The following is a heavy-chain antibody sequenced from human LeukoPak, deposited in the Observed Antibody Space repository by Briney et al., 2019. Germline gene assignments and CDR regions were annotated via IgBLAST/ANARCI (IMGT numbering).Heavy chain of an antibody. CDR2: INPNSGGT. J-gene: IGHJ3*02. D-gene: IGHD5-18*01. V-gene: IGHV1-2*02. CDR3: AVIQLWLLDAFDI. Sequence: ASVKVSCKASGYTFTGYYMNWVRQAPGQVLEWTGWINPNSGGTNYAQKFQGRVTMTRDTSISTAYMELSRLRSDDTAVYYCAVIQLWLLDAFDIWGQGTMVTVSS. CDR1: GYTFTGYY.